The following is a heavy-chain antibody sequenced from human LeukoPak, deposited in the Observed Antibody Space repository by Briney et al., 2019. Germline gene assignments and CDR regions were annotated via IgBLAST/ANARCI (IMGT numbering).Heavy chain of an antibody. CDR1: GFTVSSNY. CDR2: IYSGGST. D-gene: IGHD6-13*01. J-gene: IGHJ4*02. Sequence: PGGSLRLSCAASGFTVSSNYMSWVRQAPGKGLEWVSVIYSGGSTYYADSVKGRFTISRDNAKNSLYLQMNSLRAEDTAVYYCASSSIAAAGTLANWGQGTLVTVSS. V-gene: IGHV3-53*01. CDR3: ASSSIAAAGTLAN.